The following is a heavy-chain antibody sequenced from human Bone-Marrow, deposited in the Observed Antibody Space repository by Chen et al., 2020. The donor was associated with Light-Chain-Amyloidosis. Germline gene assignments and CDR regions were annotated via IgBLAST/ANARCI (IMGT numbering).Heavy chain of an antibody. V-gene: IGHV3-53*01. CDR2: IYRGGTT. CDR1: GFAVSDNY. Sequence: EVQLVESGGGLIQPGGSLRLSCAASGFAVSDNYMSWVRQAPGKGLEWVSRIYRGGTTYDADSVKGRFTISRDNSKNTLYLQMNSLRADDSAVYYCAGDPEISSGGFDLWGRGTLVTVSS. CDR3: AGDPEISSGGFDL. J-gene: IGHJ2*01. D-gene: IGHD6-25*01.